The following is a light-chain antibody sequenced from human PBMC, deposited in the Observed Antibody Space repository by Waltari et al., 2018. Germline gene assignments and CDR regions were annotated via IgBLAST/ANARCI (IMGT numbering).Light chain of an antibody. V-gene: IGLV3-19*01. Sequence: SSELTQYSAVSVALGQTVRITCQGDSHRSYYASWYQQKPGQAPVLFIYGKNNRPSGIPDRFSGSSSGNTASLTITGAQAEDEADYYCNSRDSSGNHLVFGGGTKLTVL. J-gene: IGLJ2*01. CDR3: NSRDSSGNHLV. CDR2: GKN. CDR1: SHRSYY.